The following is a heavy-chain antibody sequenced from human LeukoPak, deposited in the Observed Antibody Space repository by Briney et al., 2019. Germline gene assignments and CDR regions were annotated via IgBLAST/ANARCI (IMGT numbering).Heavy chain of an antibody. V-gene: IGHV1-2*02. Sequence: ASVKVSCKASGYTFTGYYMHWVRQAPGQGIEWMGWINPNSGGTNYAQKFQGRVTMTRDTSISTTYMELSRLRSDDTAVYYCARDHWGAVAGFDYWGQGTLVTVSS. CDR3: ARDHWGAVAGFDY. D-gene: IGHD6-19*01. J-gene: IGHJ4*02. CDR1: GYTFTGYY. CDR2: INPNSGGT.